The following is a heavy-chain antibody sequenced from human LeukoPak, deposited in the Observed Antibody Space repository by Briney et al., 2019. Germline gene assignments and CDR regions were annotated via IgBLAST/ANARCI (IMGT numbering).Heavy chain of an antibody. CDR1: GFTFSSNW. Sequence: GGSLRLSCAASGFTFSSNWMTWVRHAPGKGLEWVSTIKQDGSEKYYVDSVKGRFTISRDNAKNSLYLQMNSLRAEDTAVYYCARGPAAYYSDYWGQGTLVTVSS. J-gene: IGHJ4*02. CDR2: IKQDGSEK. CDR3: ARGPAAYYSDY. V-gene: IGHV3-7*04.